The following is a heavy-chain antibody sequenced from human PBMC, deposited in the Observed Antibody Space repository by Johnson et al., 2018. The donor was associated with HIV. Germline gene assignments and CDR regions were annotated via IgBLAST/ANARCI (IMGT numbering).Heavy chain of an antibody. CDR1: GFTFSSYG. V-gene: IGHV3-33*06. CDR2: IWYDGSNK. Sequence: QVQLVESGGGVVQPGRSLRLSCAESGFTFSSYGMHWVRQAPGKGLEWVAVIWYDGSNKYYADSVKGRFTITRDNSKNTLYLQMNSLRAEDTAVYYCAKLVGASDAFDIWGQGTMVTVSS. J-gene: IGHJ3*02. D-gene: IGHD1-26*01. CDR3: AKLVGASDAFDI.